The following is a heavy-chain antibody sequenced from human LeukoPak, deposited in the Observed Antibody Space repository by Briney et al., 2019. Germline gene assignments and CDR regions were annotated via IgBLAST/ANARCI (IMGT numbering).Heavy chain of an antibody. CDR3: AGYDILTGEGQNAFDI. CDR2: INPNSGGT. V-gene: IGHV1-2*02. D-gene: IGHD3-9*01. Sequence: ASVKVSCKASGYTFTGYYMHWVRQAPGQGLEWMGWINPNSGGTNYAQTFQGRVTMTRDTSISTAYMELSRLRSDDKAVYYCAGYDILTGEGQNAFDIWGQGTMGTVSS. CDR1: GYTFTGYY. J-gene: IGHJ3*02.